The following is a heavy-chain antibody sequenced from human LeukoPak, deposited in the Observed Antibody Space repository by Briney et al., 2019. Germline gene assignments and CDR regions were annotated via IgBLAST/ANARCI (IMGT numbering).Heavy chain of an antibody. J-gene: IGHJ6*02. D-gene: IGHD3-10*01. CDR3: ARGDGRNYGSSMDV. V-gene: IGHV3-30-3*01. Sequence: GRSLRLSCVASGFTFSTYAMHWVRQAPGKGLEWVAVISYDGTNKDYADAVKGRFTISRDNSQNTLYLQMSSLRAADTAVYYCARGDGRNYGSSMDVWGQGTTVTVSS. CDR2: ISYDGTNK. CDR1: GFTFSTYA.